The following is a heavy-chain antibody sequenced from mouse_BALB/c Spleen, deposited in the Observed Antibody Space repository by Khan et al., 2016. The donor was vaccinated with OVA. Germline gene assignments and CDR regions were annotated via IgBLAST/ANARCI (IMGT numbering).Heavy chain of an antibody. V-gene: IGHV2-6-4*01. CDR3: ARAYYRYDGYYAMDY. CDR2: IWGGGGT. CDR1: GFSLSRYN. D-gene: IGHD2-14*01. Sequence: QVQLQQSGPGLVAPSQSLSLTCTVSGFSLSRYNIHWVRQPPGKGLEWLGMIWGGGGTDYNSTLKIRLSIIKDNSKSQVFLKMNSLQTDDTAMYFCARAYYRYDGYYAMDYWGQGTSVTVSS. J-gene: IGHJ4*01.